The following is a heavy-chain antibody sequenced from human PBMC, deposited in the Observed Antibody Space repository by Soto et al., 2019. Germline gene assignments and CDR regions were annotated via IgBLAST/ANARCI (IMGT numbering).Heavy chain of an antibody. CDR1: GGSISSGGYS. V-gene: IGHV4-30-2*01. CDR2: IYQSGST. D-gene: IGHD6-25*01. CDR3: ARGEAGYYGMDV. Sequence: QLQLQESGSGLVKPSQTLSLTCAVSGGSISSGGYSWSWIRQPPGKGLEWIGYIYQSGSTYYNPSLKSRVTISVDRSKNQFSLKLRSVTAADTAVYYCARGEAGYYGMDVWGQGTTVTVSS. J-gene: IGHJ6*02.